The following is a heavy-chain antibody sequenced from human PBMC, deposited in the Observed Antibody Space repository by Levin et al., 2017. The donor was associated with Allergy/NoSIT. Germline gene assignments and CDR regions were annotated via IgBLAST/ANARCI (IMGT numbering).Heavy chain of an antibody. D-gene: IGHD2-2*01. J-gene: IGHJ6*02. Sequence: QPGGSLRLSCAASGFTFSSYVMTWVRQAPGKGLEWVSSISGTGDSTYYGDPVKGRFTMSRDNYRNTLYLQMNSLRAEDAAVYYCAKVGYCSSTRCDADFYCYGMDVWGQGTTVTVSS. CDR3: AKVGYCSSTRCDADFYCYGMDV. V-gene: IGHV3-23*01. CDR2: ISGTGDST. CDR1: GFTFSSYV.